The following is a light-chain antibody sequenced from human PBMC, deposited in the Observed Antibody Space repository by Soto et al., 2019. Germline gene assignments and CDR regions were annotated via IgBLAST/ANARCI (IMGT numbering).Light chain of an antibody. J-gene: IGKJ1*01. CDR2: GTS. CDR3: QQDGRT. V-gene: IGKV3-20*01. Sequence: EIVLTQSPGTLSLSPGERATLSCRASRNVRSDFLAWYQQRPGQPPRLRIYGTSSRANGIPDRFSGSGSGTDFALTITSLEPEDFAVYYCQQDGRTFGQGTKVEIK. CDR1: RNVRSDF.